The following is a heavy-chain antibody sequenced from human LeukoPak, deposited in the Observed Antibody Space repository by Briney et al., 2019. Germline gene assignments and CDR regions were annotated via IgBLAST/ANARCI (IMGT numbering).Heavy chain of an antibody. D-gene: IGHD2/OR15-2a*01. V-gene: IGHV4-31*03. CDR2: IYYSGST. Sequence: PSETLSLTCTVSGGSISGGGYYWSWIRQHPGKGLEWIGYIYYSGSTYYNPSLKSRVTISVDTSKNQFSLKLSSVTAADTAVYYCARDPNNQSKYRKGPSNWFDPWGQGTLVTVSS. J-gene: IGHJ5*02. CDR1: GGSISGGGYY. CDR3: ARDPNNQSKYRKGPSNWFDP.